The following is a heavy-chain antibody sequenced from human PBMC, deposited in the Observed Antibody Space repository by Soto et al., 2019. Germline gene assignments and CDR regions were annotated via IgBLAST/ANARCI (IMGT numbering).Heavy chain of an antibody. CDR1: GGSISRDY. D-gene: IGHD3-22*01. J-gene: IGHJ4*02. CDR3: ARVSPDSSGYYLIDY. V-gene: IGHV4-59*01. CDR2: IYYSGST. Sequence: PSETLSLTCTVSGGSISRDYWSWIRQPPGKGLEWIGYIYYSGSTNYNPSLKSRVTISVDTSKNQFSLKLSSVTAADTAVYYCARVSPDSSGYYLIDYWGQGTLVTVSS.